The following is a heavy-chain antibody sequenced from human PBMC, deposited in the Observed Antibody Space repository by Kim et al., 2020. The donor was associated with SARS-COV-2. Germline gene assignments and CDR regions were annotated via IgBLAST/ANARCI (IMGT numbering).Heavy chain of an antibody. CDR2: ITSSGDT. CDR1: GFAFSNFD. D-gene: IGHD6-19*01. V-gene: IGHV3-13*01. J-gene: IGHJ4*02. CDR3: ARAERDSNGWYYYGY. Sequence: GGSLRLSCAASGFAFSNFDMHWVRQPTGKGLEWVSGITSSGDTHYPDSVNSRFTISRDNGKNSLYLQMNSLRAGDTAVYYCARAERDSNGWYYYGYWGQGTLVTVSA.